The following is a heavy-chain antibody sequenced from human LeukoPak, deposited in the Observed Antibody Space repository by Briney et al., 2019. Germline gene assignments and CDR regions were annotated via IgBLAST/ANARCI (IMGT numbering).Heavy chain of an antibody. CDR3: ACGVGATPSYYYYYMDV. Sequence: SVKVSCKASGYTFTNYGISWVRQAPGQGLEWMGGIIPIFGTANYAQKFQGRVTITADKSTSTAYMELSSLRSEDTAVYYCACGVGATPSYYYYYMDVWGKGTTVTVSS. D-gene: IGHD1-26*01. J-gene: IGHJ6*03. CDR1: GYTFTNYG. V-gene: IGHV1-69*06. CDR2: IIPIFGTA.